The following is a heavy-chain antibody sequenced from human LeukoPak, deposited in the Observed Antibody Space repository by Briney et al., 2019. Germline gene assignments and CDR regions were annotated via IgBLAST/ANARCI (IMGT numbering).Heavy chain of an antibody. Sequence: SETLSLTCTVSGGSISSSSYYWGWIRQPPGKGLEWIGSMYYSGSTYYNPSLKSRVTISVDTSKNQFSLKLRSVTAADTDVYYCARGNTAMAPFDYWGQGTLVTVSS. D-gene: IGHD5-18*01. V-gene: IGHV4-39*01. CDR1: GGSISSSSYY. CDR3: ARGNTAMAPFDY. J-gene: IGHJ4*02. CDR2: MYYSGST.